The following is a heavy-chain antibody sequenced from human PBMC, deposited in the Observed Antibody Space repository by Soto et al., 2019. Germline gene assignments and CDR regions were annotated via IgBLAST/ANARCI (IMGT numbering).Heavy chain of an antibody. D-gene: IGHD6-19*01. Sequence: QVQLQQSGPGLVKPSETLSLTCTVSGDSISSLYWSWIRQPPGKGLEWIGYIYSSGSINYNPSLKSRVTISVDPSKNQFSLRLSSVTAADTAVYYCAKSLWDTSGWKTDYWGQGTLVTVSS. CDR1: GDSISSLY. V-gene: IGHV4-59*01. J-gene: IGHJ4*02. CDR2: IYSSGSI. CDR3: AKSLWDTSGWKTDY.